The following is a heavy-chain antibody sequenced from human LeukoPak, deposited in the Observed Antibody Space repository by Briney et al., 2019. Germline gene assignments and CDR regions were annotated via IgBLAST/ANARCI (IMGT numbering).Heavy chain of an antibody. V-gene: IGHV3-15*01. CDR3: TTDGIVVVVAATDY. CDR1: GFTFRNAW. D-gene: IGHD2-15*01. CDR2: IKSKTDGGTT. Sequence: GGSLRLSCAASGFTFRNAWMSWVRPAPGKGREWVGRIKSKTDGGTTDYAAHVKGRFTISRDDSKNTLYLQMNSMKTEDTAVYYCTTDGIVVVVAATDYWGQGTLVTVSS. J-gene: IGHJ4*02.